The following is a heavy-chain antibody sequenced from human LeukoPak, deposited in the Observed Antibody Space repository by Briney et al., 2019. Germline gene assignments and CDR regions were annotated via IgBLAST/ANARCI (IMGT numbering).Heavy chain of an antibody. CDR3: ARVALYSGYDPGDY. CDR2: IYYSGST. D-gene: IGHD5-12*01. V-gene: IGHV4-30-4*08. CDR1: GGSISSGGYY. J-gene: IGHJ4*02. Sequence: SQTLSLTCTVSGGSISSGGYYWSWIRQPPGKGLEWSGYIYYSGSTNYNPSLKSRVTISVDTSKNQFSLKLSSVTAADTAVYYCARVALYSGYDPGDYWGQGTLVTVSS.